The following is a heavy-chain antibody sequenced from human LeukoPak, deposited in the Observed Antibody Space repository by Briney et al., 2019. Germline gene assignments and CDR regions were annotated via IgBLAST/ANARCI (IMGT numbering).Heavy chain of an antibody. Sequence: VASVKVSCKTSGDTFRRYAIIWVRQAPGQGLEWMGGIIPIFGAANYAQKFQGRVTMTRDMSTSTVYMELSSLRSEDTAVYYCAREGVVAATRVGAFDIWGQGTMVTVSS. CDR2: IIPIFGAA. J-gene: IGHJ3*02. D-gene: IGHD2-15*01. CDR3: AREGVVAATRVGAFDI. CDR1: GDTFRRYA. V-gene: IGHV1-69*05.